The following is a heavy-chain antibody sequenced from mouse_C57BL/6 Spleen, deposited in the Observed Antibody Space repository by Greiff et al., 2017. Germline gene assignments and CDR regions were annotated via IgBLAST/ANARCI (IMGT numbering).Heavy chain of an antibody. Sequence: QVQLKQSGPGLVQPSQSLYITCTVSGFSLTSYGVHWVRQSPGKGLEWLGVIWSGGSTDYNSAFISRMSISTDNSKSQVFFKMNSLQADDKARYYCARFFPMDYWGQGTSVTVSS. V-gene: IGHV2-2*01. CDR2: IWSGGST. J-gene: IGHJ4*01. CDR1: GFSLTSYG. CDR3: ARFFPMDY.